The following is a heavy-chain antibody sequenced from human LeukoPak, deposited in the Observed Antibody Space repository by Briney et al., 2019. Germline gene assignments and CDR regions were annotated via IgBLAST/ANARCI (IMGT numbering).Heavy chain of an antibody. J-gene: IGHJ4*02. CDR1: GFTFSDYY. Sequence: PGGSLRLSCAASGFTFSDYYMTWIRQAPGKGLEWVSYISTSGTAIYYADSVKGRLTISRDNSRNSLYLQMNSLRAEDTAVYYCARSPGGYSGPFAYWGQGTLVTVSS. V-gene: IGHV3-11*04. CDR3: ARSPGGYSGPFAY. D-gene: IGHD5-12*01. CDR2: ISTSGTAI.